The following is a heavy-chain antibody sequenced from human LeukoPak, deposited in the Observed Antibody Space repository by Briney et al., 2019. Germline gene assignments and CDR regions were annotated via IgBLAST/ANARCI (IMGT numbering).Heavy chain of an antibody. CDR2: ISGSGGST. CDR3: AKDSRGDSYYYYYMDV. Sequence: GGSLRLSCAASGFTFSSYAMSWVRQAPGKGLEWVSAISGSGGSTYYADSVKGRFTISRDNSKNTLYLQMNSLRAEDTAVYYCAKDSRGDSYYYYYMDVWGKGTTVTVSS. D-gene: IGHD4-17*01. V-gene: IGHV3-23*01. J-gene: IGHJ6*03. CDR1: GFTFSSYA.